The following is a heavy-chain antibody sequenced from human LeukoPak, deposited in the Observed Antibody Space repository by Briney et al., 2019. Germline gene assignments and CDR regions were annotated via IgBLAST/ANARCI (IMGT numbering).Heavy chain of an antibody. CDR2: IRSKAYGGTT. D-gene: IGHD3-10*01. J-gene: IGHJ4*02. Sequence: GGSLRLSCTASGFTFGDYAMSWFRQAPGKGLEWVGFIRSKAYGGTTEYAASVKGRFTISRDDSKSIAYLQMNSLKTEDTAVYYCTAVRGALWEEYWGQGTLVTVSS. V-gene: IGHV3-49*03. CDR3: TAVRGALWEEY. CDR1: GFTFGDYA.